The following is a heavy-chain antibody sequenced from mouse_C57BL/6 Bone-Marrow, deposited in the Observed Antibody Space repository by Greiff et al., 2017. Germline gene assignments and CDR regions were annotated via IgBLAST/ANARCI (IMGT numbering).Heavy chain of an antibody. V-gene: IGHV1-52*01. J-gene: IGHJ4*01. CDR2: IDPSDSET. CDR3: ARLSDYYGSPCAMDY. CDR1: GYTFTSYW. D-gene: IGHD1-1*01. Sequence: QVQLQQPGAELVRPGSSVKLSCKASGYTFTSYWMHWVKQRPIQGLEWIGNIDPSDSETHYNQKFKDKATLTVDKSSSTAYMQLSSLTSEDSAVYYCARLSDYYGSPCAMDYWGQGTSVNVSS.